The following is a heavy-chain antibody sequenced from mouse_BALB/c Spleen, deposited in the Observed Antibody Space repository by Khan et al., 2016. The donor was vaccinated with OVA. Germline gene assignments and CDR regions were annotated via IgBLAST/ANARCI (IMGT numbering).Heavy chain of an antibody. CDR3: ARGPARATLLDF. CDR2: INPSTGYT. J-gene: IGHJ2*01. CDR1: GYTFTSYW. Sequence: QVQLQQSGAELAKPGASVKMSCKASGYTFTSYWMHWVKQRPGQGLEWIGYINPSTGYTEYNQKFKDMATLTADKSSSTAYMQLSSLTSEDSAVYYCARGPARATLLDFWGQGTTLTVSS. D-gene: IGHD3-1*01. V-gene: IGHV1-7*01.